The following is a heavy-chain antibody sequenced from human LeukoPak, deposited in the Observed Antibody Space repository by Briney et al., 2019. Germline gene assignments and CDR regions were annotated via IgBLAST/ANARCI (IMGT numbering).Heavy chain of an antibody. D-gene: IGHD3-10*01. CDR2: ISDSSSYV. CDR1: GFTFSIYF. J-gene: IGHJ4*02. CDR3: AKVGDYYGSGKYSNFDY. Sequence: GGSLSLSCASSGFTFSIYFMNWVRQAPGKGLEWVSSISDSSSYVYYADSVKGRFTISRDNSKNTLYLQMSSLRAEDTAVYYCAKVGDYYGSGKYSNFDYWGQGTLVTVSS. V-gene: IGHV3-21*04.